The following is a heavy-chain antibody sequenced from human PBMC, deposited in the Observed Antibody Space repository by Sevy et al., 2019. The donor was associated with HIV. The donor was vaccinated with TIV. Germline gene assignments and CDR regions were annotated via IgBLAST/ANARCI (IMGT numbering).Heavy chain of an antibody. CDR2: VSGNGGSL. J-gene: IGHJ6*02. CDR1: GFTFDDHG. Sequence: GGSLRLSCVTSGFTFDDHGMHWVREIPGKGLEWVSGVSGNGGSLGYADTVKGRFIISRDNAKKSVSLQMNSLRTEDTALYYCARDTGTGGSYMGYYFGMDVWGQGITVTVSS. V-gene: IGHV3-9*01. D-gene: IGHD3-10*01. CDR3: ARDTGTGGSYMGYYFGMDV.